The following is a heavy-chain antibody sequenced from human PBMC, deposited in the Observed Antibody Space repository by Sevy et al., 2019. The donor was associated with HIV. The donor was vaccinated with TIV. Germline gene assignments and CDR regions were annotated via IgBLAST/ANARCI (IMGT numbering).Heavy chain of an antibody. CDR1: GFTFGDYA. V-gene: IGHV3-49*03. D-gene: IGHD3-3*01. CDR2: IRSKTYGGTI. CDR3: TRAADDFWSGYPFMDV. Sequence: GGSLRLSCTGSGFTFGDYAMSWFRQAPGKGLEWVGFIRSKTYGGTIEYAASVKGRLTISRDDSKSIAYLQINSLKIEDTAVYYCTRAADDFWSGYPFMDVWGQGTTVTVSS. J-gene: IGHJ6*02.